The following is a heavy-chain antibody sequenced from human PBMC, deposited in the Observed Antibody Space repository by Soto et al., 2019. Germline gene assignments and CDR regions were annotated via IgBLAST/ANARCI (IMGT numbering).Heavy chain of an antibody. V-gene: IGHV3-53*01. CDR2: IYSGGST. CDR3: ARDRRYYDSSGYSSYYFDY. D-gene: IGHD3-22*01. J-gene: IGHJ4*02. CDR1: GFTVSSNY. Sequence: GGSLRLSCAASGFTVSSNYMSWVRQAPGKGLEWVSVIYSGGSTYYADSVKGRFTISRDNSKNTLYLQMNSLRAEDTAVYYCARDRRYYDSSGYSSYYFDYWGQGTLVTVSS.